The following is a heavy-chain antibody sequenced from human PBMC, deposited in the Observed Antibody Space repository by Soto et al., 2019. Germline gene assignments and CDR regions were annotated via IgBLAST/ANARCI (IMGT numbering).Heavy chain of an antibody. CDR1: GYTFTSYG. CDR2: ISAYNGNT. J-gene: IGHJ6*02. CDR3: AREVLYDFLSGYPAYYYYGMDV. Sequence: ASVKVSCKASGYTFTSYGISWVRQAPGQGLEWMGWISAYNGNTNYAQKLQGRVTMTTDTSTSTAYMELRSLRSDDTAVYYCAREVLYDFLSGYPAYYYYGMDVWGQGTTVTVSS. D-gene: IGHD3-3*01. V-gene: IGHV1-18*04.